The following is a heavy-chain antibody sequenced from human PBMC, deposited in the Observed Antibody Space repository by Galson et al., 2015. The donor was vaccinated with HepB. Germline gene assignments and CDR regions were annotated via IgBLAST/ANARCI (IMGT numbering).Heavy chain of an antibody. J-gene: IGHJ5*02. CDR3: ARDRSSSWETRGWFDP. CDR1: GYTFTSYA. V-gene: IGHV7-4-1*02. Sequence: SVKVSCKASGYTFTSYAMNWVRQAPGQGLEWMGWINTNTGNPTYAQGFTGRFVFSLDTSVSTAYLQISSLKAEDTAVYYCARDRSSSWETRGWFDPWGQGTLVTVSS. D-gene: IGHD6-13*01. CDR2: INTNTGNP.